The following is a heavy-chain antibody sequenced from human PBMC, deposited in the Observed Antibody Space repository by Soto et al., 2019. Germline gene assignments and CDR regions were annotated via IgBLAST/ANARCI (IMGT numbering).Heavy chain of an antibody. Sequence: GGSLRLSCAASGFTFSSYAMSWVRQAPGKGLEWVSAISGSGGSTYYADSVRGRFTISRDNSKNTLYLQMNSLRAEDTAVYYCAKGGTETTYWYYYGMDVWGQGTTVTVSS. CDR1: GFTFSSYA. J-gene: IGHJ6*02. D-gene: IGHD4-17*01. CDR3: AKGGTETTYWYYYGMDV. V-gene: IGHV3-23*01. CDR2: ISGSGGST.